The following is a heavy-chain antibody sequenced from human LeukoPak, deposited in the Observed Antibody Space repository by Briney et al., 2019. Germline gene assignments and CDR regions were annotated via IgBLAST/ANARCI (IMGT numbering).Heavy chain of an antibody. V-gene: IGHV3-30*02. CDR2: IQYDGSIR. D-gene: IGHD6-19*01. Sequence: GGSLRLSCVASGFTFSTYGMHWVCQTPGKGLEWMSFIQYDGSIRLYGDSVRGRFTISRDNYRNTLYLQMNSLRPDDTAIYYCAKDVVGQQWPENYWGQGTLVTVSS. CDR1: GFTFSTYG. J-gene: IGHJ4*02. CDR3: AKDVVGQQWPENY.